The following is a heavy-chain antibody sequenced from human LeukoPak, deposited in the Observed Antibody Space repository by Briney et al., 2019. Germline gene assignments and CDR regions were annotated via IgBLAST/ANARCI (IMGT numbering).Heavy chain of an antibody. Sequence: GESLKISCKGSGYTFTTYWMAWVRQMPGKGLEWMGIIYPDDSDTRYSPSFQGQVTISADKSISTAYLQWSGLKASDTAMYYCAIRYSGSYNDYWGQGTLVTVSS. CDR3: AIRYSGSYNDY. CDR2: IYPDDSDT. D-gene: IGHD1-26*01. J-gene: IGHJ4*02. V-gene: IGHV5-51*01. CDR1: GYTFTTYW.